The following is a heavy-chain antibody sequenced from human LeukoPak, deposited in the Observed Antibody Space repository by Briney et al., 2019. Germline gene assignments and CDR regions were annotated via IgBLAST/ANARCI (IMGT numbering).Heavy chain of an antibody. CDR1: GFTFSSYE. V-gene: IGHV3-48*03. Sequence: GGSLRLSCAASGFTFSSYEMNWVRQAPGKGLEWVSYISSSGSTIYYADSVKGRFTISRDNAKNSLYLQMNSLRAEDTAVYYCATGLIIGYCSSTSCSAIDYWGQGTLVTVSS. J-gene: IGHJ4*02. D-gene: IGHD2-2*01. CDR2: ISSSGSTI. CDR3: ATGLIIGYCSSTSCSAIDY.